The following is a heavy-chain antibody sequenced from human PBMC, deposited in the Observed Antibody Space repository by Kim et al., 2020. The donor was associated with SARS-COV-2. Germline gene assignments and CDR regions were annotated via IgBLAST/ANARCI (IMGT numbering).Heavy chain of an antibody. CDR1: GFTVSSNY. CDR2: IYSGGST. CDR3: ARERSDSIKTLYYFDY. Sequence: GGSLRLSCAASGFTVSSNYMSWVRQAPGKGLEWVSVIYSGGSTYYADSVKGRCTISRDNSKNTVWLQMNSLKAEDTAVYYCARERSDSIKTLYYFDYWG. V-gene: IGHV3-66*01. D-gene: IGHD3-22*01. J-gene: IGHJ4*01.